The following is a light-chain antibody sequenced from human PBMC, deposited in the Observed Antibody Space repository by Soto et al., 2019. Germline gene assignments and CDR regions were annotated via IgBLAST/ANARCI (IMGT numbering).Light chain of an antibody. V-gene: IGLV4-69*01. CDR2: LNSDGRH. CDR3: QTWTTGIVV. Sequence: QAVVTQSPSASASLGASVRLTCTLSSGHSSYAIAWHQQQPEKGPRYLMKLNSDGRHTKGDGIPDRFSGSSSGAERYLTISSLQSEDEGDYYCQTWTTGIVVFGGGTKLTVL. CDR1: SGHSSYA. J-gene: IGLJ2*01.